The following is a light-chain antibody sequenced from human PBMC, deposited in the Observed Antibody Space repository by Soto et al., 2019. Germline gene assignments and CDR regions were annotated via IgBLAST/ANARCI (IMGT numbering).Light chain of an antibody. CDR3: QHYGTSAL. J-gene: IGKJ3*01. CDR1: QSVSDSY. Sequence: EIVLTQSPGTRSLSPGERATLSCRASQSVSDSYLAWYQQKPGQAPRLLIYASSRATGIPDRFSGSGSGTDFTLTISRLEPEDFAVYYCQHYGTSALFGPGTTVDIK. CDR2: AS. V-gene: IGKV3-20*01.